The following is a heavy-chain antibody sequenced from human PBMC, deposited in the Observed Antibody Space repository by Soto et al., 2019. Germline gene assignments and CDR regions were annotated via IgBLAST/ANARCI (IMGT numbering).Heavy chain of an antibody. J-gene: IGHJ4*02. Sequence: QVQLQESGPGLVKPSQTLSLTCTVSGGSISSGGYYWSWIRQLPGKGLEWIAYIYYSGSTYYNPSLKIRVTISVDTTKNQFSLKLSSVTAADTAVYYCARGVVVTTGFDYWGQGTLVTVSS. CDR3: ARGVVVTTGFDY. V-gene: IGHV4-31*03. D-gene: IGHD2-21*02. CDR1: GGSISSGGYY. CDR2: IYYSGST.